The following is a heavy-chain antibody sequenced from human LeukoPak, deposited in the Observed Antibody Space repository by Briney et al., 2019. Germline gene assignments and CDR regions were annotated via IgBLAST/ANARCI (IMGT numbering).Heavy chain of an antibody. J-gene: IGHJ4*02. CDR2: ISSSGSIT. V-gene: IGHV3-11*01. D-gene: IGHD6-19*01. CDR3: ASTRSTSDWYTRGFEY. CDR1: GFTVSSNY. Sequence: TGGSLRLSCAASGFTVSSNYMSWVRQAPGKGLEWISYISSSGSITFYADSEKGRFTISRDNARNSLYLQMNSLRAEDTAVYYCASTRSTSDWYTRGFEYWGQGTLVTVSS.